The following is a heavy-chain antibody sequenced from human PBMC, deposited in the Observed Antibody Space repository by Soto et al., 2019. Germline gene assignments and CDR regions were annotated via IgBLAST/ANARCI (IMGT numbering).Heavy chain of an antibody. CDR1: GYTFTSYG. Sequence: QVQLVQSGTEVKKPGASVTVSCKASGYTFTSYGIIWVRQAPGQGLEWMGWLNTYNGNTNYAQKVQGRVTMTADTSTRTASTELRSLRSDDTAVYYCARDGDGGKRGADHWGQGTLVTVSS. D-gene: IGHD2-15*01. CDR3: ARDGDGGKRGADH. J-gene: IGHJ4*02. CDR2: LNTYNGNT. V-gene: IGHV1-18*01.